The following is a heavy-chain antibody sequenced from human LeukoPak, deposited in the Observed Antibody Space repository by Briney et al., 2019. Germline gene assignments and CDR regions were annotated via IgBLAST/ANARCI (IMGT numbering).Heavy chain of an antibody. V-gene: IGHV3-30-3*01. CDR1: GFTLSSYA. D-gene: IGHD3-22*01. Sequence: GGSLRLSCAASGFTLSSYAMHWVRQAPGKGLEWVAVISYDGSNKYYADSVKGRFTISRDNSKNTLYLQMNSLRAEDTAVYYCARADSSGHFDYWGQGTLVTVSS. CDR3: ARADSSGHFDY. J-gene: IGHJ4*02. CDR2: ISYDGSNK.